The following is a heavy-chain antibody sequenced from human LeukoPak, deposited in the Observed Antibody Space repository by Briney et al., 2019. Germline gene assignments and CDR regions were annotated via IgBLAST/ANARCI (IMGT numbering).Heavy chain of an antibody. J-gene: IGHJ5*02. Sequence: GGSLRLSCAASGFTFTNYAMHWVRQAPGQGLEWVAVISYDGSNEYYADSVKGRLTISRDNSKNTLYLQMNSLRTEDTAVYYCARGTVPAAITPFDPWGQGTLVTVSS. CDR1: GFTFTNYA. CDR2: ISYDGSNE. CDR3: ARGTVPAAITPFDP. D-gene: IGHD2-2*01. V-gene: IGHV3-30-3*01.